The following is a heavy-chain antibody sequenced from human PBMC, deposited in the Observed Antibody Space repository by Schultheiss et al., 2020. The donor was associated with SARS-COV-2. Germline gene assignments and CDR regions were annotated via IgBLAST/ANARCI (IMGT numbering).Heavy chain of an antibody. V-gene: IGHV4-59*12. CDR1: GGSFSGYY. J-gene: IGHJ4*02. Sequence: GSLRLSCAVYGGSFSGYYWSWIRQPPGKGLEWIGYIYYSGSTNYNPSLKSRVTISVDKSKNQFSLKLSSVTAADTAVYYCVCVFHGLWGQGTLVTVSS. CDR3: VCVFHGL. CDR2: IYYSGST. D-gene: IGHD5/OR15-5a*01.